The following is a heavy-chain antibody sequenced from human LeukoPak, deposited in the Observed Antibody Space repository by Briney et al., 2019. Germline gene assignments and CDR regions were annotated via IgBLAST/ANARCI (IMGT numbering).Heavy chain of an antibody. CDR2: IYPAGST. D-gene: IGHD3-10*01. J-gene: IGHJ4*02. Sequence: SETLSLTCTLSGGSMSDNFWNWIRQPAGKGLEWVGRIYPAGSTSYNPSLKSRLTMSIDTSKNQFSLRLRSVSAADTAVYYCARCSYYGAGNSPYDLWGQGTLVTVSS. CDR1: GGSMSDNF. CDR3: ARCSYYGAGNSPYDL. V-gene: IGHV4-4*07.